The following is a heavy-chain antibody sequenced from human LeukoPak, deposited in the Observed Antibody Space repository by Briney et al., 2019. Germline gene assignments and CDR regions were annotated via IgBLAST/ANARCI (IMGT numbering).Heavy chain of an antibody. CDR1: GGSISSYY. CDR2: IYSRGST. D-gene: IGHD5-12*01. J-gene: IGHJ4*02. CDR3: AREGGYDQIDY. Sequence: SETLSLTCSVSGGSISSYYWSWIRQPPGKGPEWIGYIYSRGSTNYNPSLKSRVTISVDTSKNQLSLKLSSVTAADTAVYYCAREGGYDQIDYWGQGTLVTVSS. V-gene: IGHV4-59*01.